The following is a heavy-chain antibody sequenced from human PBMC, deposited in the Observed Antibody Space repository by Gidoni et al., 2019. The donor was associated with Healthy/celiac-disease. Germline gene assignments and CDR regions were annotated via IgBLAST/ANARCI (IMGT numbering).Heavy chain of an antibody. V-gene: IGHV3-33*01. CDR1: GFTFSSYG. D-gene: IGHD6-13*01. J-gene: IGHJ4*02. CDR2: IWYDGSNK. CDR3: ARDGGIAGELDY. Sequence: QVQLVESGGGVVQPGRSLRLSCAASGFTFSSYGMHWVRQAPGKGLGWVAVIWYDGSNKYYADSVKGRFTISRDNSKNTLYLQMNSLRAEDTAVYYCARDGGIAGELDYWGQGTLVTVSS.